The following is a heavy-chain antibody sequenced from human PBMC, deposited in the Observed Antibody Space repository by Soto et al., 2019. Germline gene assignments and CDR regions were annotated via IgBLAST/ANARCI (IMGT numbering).Heavy chain of an antibody. D-gene: IGHD3-10*01. CDR3: ARRITMVRDHYGMDV. Sequence: EVQLVESGGGLVKPGGSLRLSCAASGFTFSSYSMNWVRQASGKGLEWVSSISSSSSYIYYADSVKGRFTISRDNAKNSLYLQMNSLRAEDTAVYYCARRITMVRDHYGMDVWGQGTTVTVSS. CDR2: ISSSSSYI. CDR1: GFTFSSYS. J-gene: IGHJ6*02. V-gene: IGHV3-21*01.